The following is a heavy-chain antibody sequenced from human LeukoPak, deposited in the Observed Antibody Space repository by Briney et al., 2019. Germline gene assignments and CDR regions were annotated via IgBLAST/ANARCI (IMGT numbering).Heavy chain of an antibody. J-gene: IGHJ4*02. CDR2: ISNNGGYT. Sequence: GGSLRLSCAASGFTFSGSAMSWVRQAPGKGLEWVSAISNNGGYTYYADSVQGRFTISRDNSKSTLCLQMNSLRAEDTAVYYCAKQLGYCSDGSCYFPYWGQGTLVTVSS. CDR3: AKQLGYCSDGSCYFPY. D-gene: IGHD2-15*01. V-gene: IGHV3-23*01. CDR1: GFTFSGSA.